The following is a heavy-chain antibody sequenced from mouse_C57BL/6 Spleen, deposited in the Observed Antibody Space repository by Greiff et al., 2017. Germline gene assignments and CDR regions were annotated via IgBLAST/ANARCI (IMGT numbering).Heavy chain of an antibody. CDR3: ARSLYYGNLHWYFDV. CDR2: IYPRSGNT. V-gene: IGHV1-81*01. J-gene: IGHJ1*03. CDR1: GYTFTSYG. D-gene: IGHD2-1*01. Sequence: VQLQQSGAELARPGASVKLSCKASGYTFTSYGISWVKQRTGQGLEWIGEIYPRSGNTYYNEKFKGKATLTADKSSSTAYMELRSLTSEDSAVYVCARSLYYGNLHWYFDVWGTGTTVTVSS.